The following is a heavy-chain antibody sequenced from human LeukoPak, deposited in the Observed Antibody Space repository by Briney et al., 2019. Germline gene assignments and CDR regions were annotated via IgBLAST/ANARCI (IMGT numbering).Heavy chain of an antibody. Sequence: SETLSLTCTVSGGSIANYYWTWIRQPPGKGLEWIGFIRYSGSTNYNPSVKSRVSMSLDTSKNQFSLQLNSVTAADTAVYYCVRPLGSKNGFDIWGQGTLVTVS. V-gene: IGHV4-59*08. J-gene: IGHJ3*02. CDR1: GGSIANYY. CDR3: VRPLGSKNGFDI. D-gene: IGHD1-26*01. CDR2: IRYSGST.